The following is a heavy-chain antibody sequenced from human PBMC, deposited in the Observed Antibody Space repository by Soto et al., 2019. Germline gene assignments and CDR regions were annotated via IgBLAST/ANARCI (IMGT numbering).Heavy chain of an antibody. CDR1: GFTFSSYA. D-gene: IGHD1-26*01. CDR2: ISGNGGST. Sequence: EVQLLESGGGLVQPGGSLRLACAASGFTFSSYAMSWVRQAPGKGLEWVSAISGNGGSTYYADSVKGRFTISRDDSKNTLYLQMNSLRAEDTAVYYCAKDPSSVRLRPYYFDYWGQGTLVTVSS. CDR3: AKDPSSVRLRPYYFDY. V-gene: IGHV3-23*01. J-gene: IGHJ4*02.